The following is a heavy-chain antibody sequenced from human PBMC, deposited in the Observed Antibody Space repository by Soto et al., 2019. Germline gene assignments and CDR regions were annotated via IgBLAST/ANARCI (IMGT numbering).Heavy chain of an antibody. CDR1: GFTFSSYG. CDR2: IWYDGSNK. Sequence: GESLKISCAASGFTFSSYGMHWVRKAPGKGLEWVAVIWYDGSNKYYADSVKGRFTISRDNSKNTLYLQMNSLRAEDTAVYYCARDRVAVAGTGYYGMDVWGQGTTVTVSS. V-gene: IGHV3-33*01. J-gene: IGHJ6*02. CDR3: ARDRVAVAGTGYYGMDV. D-gene: IGHD6-19*01.